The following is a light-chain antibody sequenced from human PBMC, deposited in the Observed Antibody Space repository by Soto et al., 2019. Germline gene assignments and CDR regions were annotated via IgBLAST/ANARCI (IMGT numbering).Light chain of an antibody. Sequence: DIRVIQSPSSLSASVGDSVTITCRVSQDITHFLNWYQQKPGKAPELLIYDASKLEPGVPSRFSGGGSGTEFTFTINSLQPEDFATYFCQQYKSRITFGGGTRV. V-gene: IGKV1-33*01. J-gene: IGKJ4*01. CDR3: QQYKSRIT. CDR1: QDITHF. CDR2: DAS.